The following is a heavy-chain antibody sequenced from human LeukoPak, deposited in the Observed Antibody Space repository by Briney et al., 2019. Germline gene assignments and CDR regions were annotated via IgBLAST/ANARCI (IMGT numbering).Heavy chain of an antibody. V-gene: IGHV3-30*04. Sequence: GGSLRLSCAASGFTFSSYAMHWVRQAPGKGLEWVAVISYDGSNKYYADSVKGRFTISRDNSKNTLYLQMNSLRAEDTAVYYCARAPDGMDVWAKGPRSPSP. CDR3: ARAPDGMDV. CDR1: GFTFSSYA. CDR2: ISYDGSNK. J-gene: IGHJ6*02.